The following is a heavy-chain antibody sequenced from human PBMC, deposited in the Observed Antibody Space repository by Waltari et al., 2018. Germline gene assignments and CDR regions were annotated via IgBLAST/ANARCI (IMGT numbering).Heavy chain of an antibody. J-gene: IGHJ4*02. CDR1: GYSFPSHW. CDR3: VRHRTTYPLEIDY. Sequence: EVQLVQSGAEVKKPAESLRISLEGSGYSFPSHWIRWVRQMPGKGLEWVGRIDPSDSFRNYGPAFEGHVTISVDQSLRTAYLQWDSLEASDTAIYYCVRHRTTYPLEIDYWGQGTLVTVSS. D-gene: IGHD2-2*01. V-gene: IGHV5-10-1*01. CDR2: IDPSDSFR.